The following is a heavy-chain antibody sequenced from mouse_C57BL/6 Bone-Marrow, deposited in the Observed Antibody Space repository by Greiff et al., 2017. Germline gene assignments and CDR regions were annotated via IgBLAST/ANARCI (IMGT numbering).Heavy chain of an antibody. CDR3: TTEGWYFDV. CDR2: IDPENGDT. Sequence: VQLQQPGAELVRPGASVKLSCTASGFNIKDDYMHWVKQRPEQGLEWIGWIDPENGDTEYASKFQGKATITADPSSNTAYLQLSSLTSEDTAVYYCTTEGWYFDVWGTGTTVTVSS. CDR1: GFNIKDDY. J-gene: IGHJ1*03. V-gene: IGHV14-4*01.